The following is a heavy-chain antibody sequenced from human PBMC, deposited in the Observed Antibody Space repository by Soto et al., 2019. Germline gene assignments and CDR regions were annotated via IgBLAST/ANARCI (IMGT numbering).Heavy chain of an antibody. J-gene: IGHJ6*02. CDR3: AKNGQPPYYYYGLDV. CDR2: ISGYNGDT. Sequence: GASVKVSCKASGYTFTRYGISWARQAPGQGLEWMGWISGYNGDTTYAQKFQGRVTMTIDTSTSTAYMELRSLTSDDTAVYYCAKNGQPPYYYYGLDVWGQGTKVTVS. D-gene: IGHD2-8*01. CDR1: GYTFTRYG. V-gene: IGHV1-18*01.